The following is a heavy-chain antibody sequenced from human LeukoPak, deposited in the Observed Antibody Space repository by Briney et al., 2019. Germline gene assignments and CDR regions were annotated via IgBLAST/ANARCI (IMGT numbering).Heavy chain of an antibody. CDR2: INHSGST. CDR3: ARGPPIFGVALYYYCYMDV. Sequence: SETLSLTCAVYGGSFSGYYWSWIRQPPGKGLEWIGEINHSGSTNYNPSLKSRVTISVDTSKNQFSLKLSSVTAADTAVYYCARGPPIFGVALYYYCYMDVWAEGPRSPSP. J-gene: IGHJ6*03. D-gene: IGHD3-3*01. CDR1: GGSFSGYY. V-gene: IGHV4-34*01.